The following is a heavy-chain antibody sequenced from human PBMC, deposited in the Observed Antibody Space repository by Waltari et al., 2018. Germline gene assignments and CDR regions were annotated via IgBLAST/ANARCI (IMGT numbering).Heavy chain of an antibody. Sequence: QVQLVQSGAEVKKPGASVKVSCKASGYTFTGYYMHWVRQAPGQGLEWMGWINPNSGCTNYAQKFQGRVTMTRDTSISTAYMELSRLRSDDTAVYYCARRATTVTRYGMDVWGQGTTVTVSS. D-gene: IGHD4-17*01. J-gene: IGHJ6*02. CDR3: ARRATTVTRYGMDV. V-gene: IGHV1-2*02. CDR1: GYTFTGYY. CDR2: INPNSGCT.